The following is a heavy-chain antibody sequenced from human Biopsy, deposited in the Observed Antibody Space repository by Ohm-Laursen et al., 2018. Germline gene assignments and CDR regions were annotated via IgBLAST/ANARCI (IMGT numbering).Heavy chain of an antibody. J-gene: IGHJ6*02. CDR1: GFSLSARGMC. D-gene: IGHD6-13*01. Sequence: TQTLTLTCSFSGFSLSARGMCVSWIRQAPGKALEWLARVDWDDYKDYSASLQTKLSISKDTSNDQVVTTVNNVDPADTATYYCARTPILIVSAGLVYRHRRHLQGMDVWGQGIAVTVS. V-gene: IGHV2-70*11. CDR2: VDWDDYK. CDR3: ARTPILIVSAGLVYRHRRHLQGMDV.